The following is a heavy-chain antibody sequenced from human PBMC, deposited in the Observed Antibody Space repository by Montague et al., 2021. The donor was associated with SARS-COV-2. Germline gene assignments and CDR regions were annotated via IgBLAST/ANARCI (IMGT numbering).Heavy chain of an antibody. CDR1: GFTISSYA. Sequence: SLRLSCAASGFTISSYAMHWVRQAPGKGLEWVAVISYDGSNKYYADSVKGRFTISRDNSKNTLYLQMNSLRAEDTAVYYCARGTGISSGWFDYWGQGTLVTVSS. J-gene: IGHJ4*02. D-gene: IGHD6-19*01. CDR2: ISYDGSNK. CDR3: ARGTGISSGWFDY. V-gene: IGHV3-30-3*01.